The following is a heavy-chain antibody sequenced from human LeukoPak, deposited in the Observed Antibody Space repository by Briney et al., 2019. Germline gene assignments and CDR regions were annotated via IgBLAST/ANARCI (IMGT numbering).Heavy chain of an antibody. CDR2: IYPGDSDT. V-gene: IGHV5-51*01. Sequence: GESLKISCKGSGYSFTSYWIGWVRQMPGKGLEWMGIIYPGDSDTRYSPSFQGQVTISADKSISTAYLQWSSLKASDTAMYYCARLDYDSPLGGYFDYWGQGTLVTVSS. D-gene: IGHD4-17*01. CDR1: GYSFTSYW. J-gene: IGHJ4*02. CDR3: ARLDYDSPLGGYFDY.